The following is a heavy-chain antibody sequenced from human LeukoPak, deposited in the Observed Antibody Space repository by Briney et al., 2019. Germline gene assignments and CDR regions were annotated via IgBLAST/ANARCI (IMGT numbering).Heavy chain of an antibody. D-gene: IGHD5-18*01. CDR1: GFTFSSYA. Sequence: GRSLRLSCAASGFTFSSYAMHWVHQAPGKGLEWVAVISYDGSNKYYADSVKGRFTISRDNAKNSLYLQMNSLRDEDTAVYYCAREGYKALNYWGQGTLVTVSS. CDR2: ISYDGSNK. CDR3: AREGYKALNY. J-gene: IGHJ4*02. V-gene: IGHV3-30-3*01.